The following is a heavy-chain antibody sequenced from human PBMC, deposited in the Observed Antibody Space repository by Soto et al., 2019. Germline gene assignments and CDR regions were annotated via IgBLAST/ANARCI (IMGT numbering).Heavy chain of an antibody. CDR3: ARLRTYYDSSGFAFDI. D-gene: IGHD3-22*01. J-gene: IGHJ3*02. CDR2: IDPSDSYT. Sequence: GESLKISCKGSGYSFTSYWISWVRQMPGKGLEWMGRIDPSDSYTNYSPSFQGHVTISADKSISTAYLQWSSLKASDTAMYYCARLRTYYDSSGFAFDIWGQGAMVTVSS. CDR1: GYSFTSYW. V-gene: IGHV5-10-1*01.